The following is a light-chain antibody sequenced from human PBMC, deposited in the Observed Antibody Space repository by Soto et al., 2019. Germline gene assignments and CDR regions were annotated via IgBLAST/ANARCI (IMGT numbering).Light chain of an antibody. CDR1: SSDVGSYNS. J-gene: IGLJ3*02. CDR2: EVT. V-gene: IGLV2-8*01. CDR3: SSYTVTNTLL. Sequence: QSALTQPPSASGSPGQSVTISCTGTSSDVGSYNSVSWYQQHPDKAPKLMIYEVTKRPSGVPDRFSGSKSGSTASLTVSGLQAEDEAHYYCSSYTVTNTLLFGGGTKLTVL.